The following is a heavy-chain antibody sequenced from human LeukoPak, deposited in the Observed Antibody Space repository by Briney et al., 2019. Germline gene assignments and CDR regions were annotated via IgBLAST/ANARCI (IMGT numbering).Heavy chain of an antibody. CDR3: ARDGSGYGLTLDAFDI. J-gene: IGHJ3*02. CDR2: IHYIGST. D-gene: IGHD3-22*01. Sequence: SETLSLTCTVSGGSIISGGYYWSWIRQHPGKGLEWIGYIHYIGSTQYNPSLKSRVTISVDTSKNQFSLRLSSVTAADTALYYCARDGSGYGLTLDAFDIWGQGTMVTVSS. CDR1: GGSIISGGYY. V-gene: IGHV4-31*03.